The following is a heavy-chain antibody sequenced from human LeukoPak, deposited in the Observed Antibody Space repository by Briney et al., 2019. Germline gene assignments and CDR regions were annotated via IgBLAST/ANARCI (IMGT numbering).Heavy chain of an antibody. CDR1: GFRFSYTW. CDR3: TTGSIPHSPLYCTNGVCSDVPYFDY. Sequence: GGSLRLSCAASGFRFSYTWMTWVRQAPGKGLEWIGRIKNKADGGKIDYSAPVKGRFSISRDDSKNELYLQMNSLKTEDTAVYYCTTGSIPHSPLYCTNGVCSDVPYFDYWGQGTLVTVSS. V-gene: IGHV3-15*05. J-gene: IGHJ4*02. CDR2: IKNKADGGKI. D-gene: IGHD2-8*01.